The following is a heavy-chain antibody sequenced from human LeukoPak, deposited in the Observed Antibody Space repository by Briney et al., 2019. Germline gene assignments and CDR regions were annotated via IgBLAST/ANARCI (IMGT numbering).Heavy chain of an antibody. J-gene: IGHJ3*02. CDR1: GFSVSSNF. CDR2: IFIGGST. D-gene: IGHD4-23*01. Sequence: GGSLRLSCAASGFSVSSNFMTWVRQAPGKGLEWLSVIFIGGSTYYADSVKGRFTISRDNSKNTLYLQMSSLRAEDTAVYFCARGRRWDLLVSLIDASDIWGQGTMVTVSS. CDR3: ARGRRWDLLVSLIDASDI. V-gene: IGHV3-53*01.